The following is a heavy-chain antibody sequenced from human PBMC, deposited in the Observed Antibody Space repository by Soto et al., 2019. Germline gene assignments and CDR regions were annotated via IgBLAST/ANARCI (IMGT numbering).Heavy chain of an antibody. D-gene: IGHD3-16*01. V-gene: IGHV1-69*01. CDR1: GGTFSSYA. J-gene: IGHJ4*02. CDR2: IIPIFGTA. CDR3: ARDRRGGGGFDY. Sequence: QVQLVQSGAEVKKPGSSVKVSCKASGGTFSSYAISWVRQAPGQGLEWMGGIIPIFGTANYAQKFQGRVTITADEPTGTSYRELSSLRSEDTAVYYCARDRRGGGGFDYWGQGTLVTVSS.